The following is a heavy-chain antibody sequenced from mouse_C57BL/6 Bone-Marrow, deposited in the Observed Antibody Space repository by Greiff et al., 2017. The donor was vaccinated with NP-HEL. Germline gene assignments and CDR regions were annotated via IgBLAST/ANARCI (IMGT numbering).Heavy chain of an antibody. V-gene: IGHV1-7*01. CDR3: ARVTTVVAEGYYFDY. CDR1: GYTFTSYW. CDR2: INPSSGYT. Sequence: QVQLQQSGAELAKPGASVKLSCKASGYTFTSYWMHWVKQRPGQGLEWIGYINPSSGYTKYNQKFKDKATLTADKSSSTAYMQLSSLTSEDSAAYYFARVTTVVAEGYYFDYWGQGTTLTVSS. D-gene: IGHD1-1*01. J-gene: IGHJ2*01.